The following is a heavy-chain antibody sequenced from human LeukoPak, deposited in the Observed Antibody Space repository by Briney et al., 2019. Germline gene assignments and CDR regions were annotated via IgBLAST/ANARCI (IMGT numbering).Heavy chain of an antibody. V-gene: IGHV3-30-3*01. Sequence: PGGSLRLSCAASGFTFSSYAMHWVRQAPGKGLEWVAVISYDGSNKYYADSVKGRFTISRDNSKNTLYLQMNSLRAEDTAVYYCARDRGAAAGMWWIWGQGTLVTVSS. CDR2: ISYDGSNK. J-gene: IGHJ4*02. D-gene: IGHD6-13*01. CDR3: ARDRGAAAGMWWI. CDR1: GFTFSSYA.